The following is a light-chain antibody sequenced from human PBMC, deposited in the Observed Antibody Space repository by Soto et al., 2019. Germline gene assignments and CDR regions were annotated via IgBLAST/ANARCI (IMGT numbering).Light chain of an antibody. Sequence: DIEMTQSPSSLSASVADRVTITCRASQSIRNYLNWYQQKPRKAPKLLIYAASSLQSGVPSRFSGSGSGTDFTLTISSLQPEDFATYYCQQSYGTPLTFGGGTKVEIK. CDR3: QQSYGTPLT. CDR1: QSIRNY. J-gene: IGKJ4*01. V-gene: IGKV1-39*01. CDR2: AAS.